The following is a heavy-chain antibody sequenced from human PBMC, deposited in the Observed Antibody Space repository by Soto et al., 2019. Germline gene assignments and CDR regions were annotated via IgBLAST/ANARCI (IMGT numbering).Heavy chain of an antibody. CDR3: AKLAGGSYYFDY. CDR1: GFTFSRYA. Sequence: PGGSLRLSCAASGFTFSRYAMSWVRQAPGKGLEWVSAISGSGGSTYYADSVKGRFTISRDNPKNTLYLQMNSLRAEDTAVYYCAKLAGGSYYFDYWGQGTLVTVSS. V-gene: IGHV3-23*01. CDR2: ISGSGGST. J-gene: IGHJ4*02. D-gene: IGHD1-26*01.